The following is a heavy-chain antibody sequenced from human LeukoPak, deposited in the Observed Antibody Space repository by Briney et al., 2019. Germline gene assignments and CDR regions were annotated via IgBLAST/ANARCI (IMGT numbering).Heavy chain of an antibody. CDR3: ARFRRGYSYGVDY. Sequence: GSLRLSCAASGFTFSSYTMNWVRQPPGKGLEWVGEIYHSGSTNYNPSLKSRVTISVDKSRNQFSLKLSSVTAADTAGYYCARFRRGYSYGVDYWGEGTLVTVSS. J-gene: IGHJ4*02. V-gene: IGHV4-4*02. D-gene: IGHD5-18*01. CDR2: IYHSGST. CDR1: GFTFSSYTM.